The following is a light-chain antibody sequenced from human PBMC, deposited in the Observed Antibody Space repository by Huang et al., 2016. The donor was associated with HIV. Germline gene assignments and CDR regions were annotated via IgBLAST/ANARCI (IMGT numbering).Light chain of an antibody. CDR3: QQYNNWPRT. V-gene: IGKV3-15*01. CDR2: GAS. CDR1: QRVSSN. Sequence: EIVMTQSPATLSVSPGERAPLTCRASQRVSSNLAWYQQKPGQAPRLLIYGASTRASGIPARFSGSGSGTEFTLTINSLQSEDVAVYYCQQYNNWPRTFGQGTKVEIK. J-gene: IGKJ1*01.